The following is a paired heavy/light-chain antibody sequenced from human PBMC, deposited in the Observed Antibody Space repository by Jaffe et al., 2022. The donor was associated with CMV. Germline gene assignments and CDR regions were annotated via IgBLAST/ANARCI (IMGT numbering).Light chain of an antibody. CDR2: KVS. CDR1: QSLVHSDGNTN. J-gene: IGKJ2*01. CDR3: MQTTHWPGT. V-gene: IGKV2-30*02. Sequence: DVVMTQSPLSLPVTLGQPASISCRSSQSLVHSDGNTNLNWFQQRPGQSPRRLIYKVSTRDSGVPDRFSGSGSGTDFTLKISRVEAEDVGVYYCMQTTHWPGTFGQGTKLEIK.
Heavy chain of an antibody. V-gene: IGHV3-43*01. D-gene: IGHD3-3*01. CDR1: GFTFDDYT. CDR3: TKVDKIDEFWSGYPD. CDR2: ISWHGNTA. J-gene: IGHJ4*02. Sequence: EVQLVESGGAVVQPGGSLRLSCEASGFTFDDYTMHWVRQAPGRGLEWVSLISWHGNTAYYADFVKGRFTISRDNSKNSLYLQMNSLRTEDTALYYCTKVDKIDEFWSGYPDWGQGTLVTVSS.